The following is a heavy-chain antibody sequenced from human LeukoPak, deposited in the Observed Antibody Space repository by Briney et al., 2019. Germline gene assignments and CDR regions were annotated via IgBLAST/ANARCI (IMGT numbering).Heavy chain of an antibody. CDR2: INSDGSST. V-gene: IGHV3-74*01. J-gene: IGHJ4*02. CDR1: GFTFSSYW. D-gene: IGHD1-26*01. CDR3: AREGGSHPHKNFDY. Sequence: PGGSLRLSCAASGFTFSSYWMHWVRQAPGKGLVWVSRINSDGSSTSYADSVKGRFTISRDNAKNTLYLQMNSLRAEDTAVYYCAREGGSHPHKNFDYWGQGTLVTVSS.